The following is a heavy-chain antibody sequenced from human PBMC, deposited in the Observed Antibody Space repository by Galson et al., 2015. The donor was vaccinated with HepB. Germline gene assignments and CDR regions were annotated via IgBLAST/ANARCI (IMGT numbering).Heavy chain of an antibody. D-gene: IGHD3-22*01. Sequence: SLRLSCAASGFTFSSYGMHWVRQAPGKGLEWVAVIWYDGSNKYYADSVKGRFTISRDNSKNTLYLQMNSLRAEDTAVYYCAREREMIAGLDYWGQGTLVTVSS. J-gene: IGHJ4*02. CDR2: IWYDGSNK. CDR1: GFTFSSYG. V-gene: IGHV3-33*08. CDR3: AREREMIAGLDY.